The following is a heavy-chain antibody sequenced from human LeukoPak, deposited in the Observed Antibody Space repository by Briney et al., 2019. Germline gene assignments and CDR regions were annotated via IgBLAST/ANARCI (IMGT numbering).Heavy chain of an antibody. D-gene: IGHD3-22*01. J-gene: IGHJ5*02. Sequence: GASVKVSCKASGYTFTSHYMHWVRQAPGQGLEWMGIINPSGDFRSYAQKFQGRVTVTRDMSTRTVYMELSDLEPEDTAVYYCARGLIRYYYDSSGYRRWFDPWGQGTLVTVSS. CDR1: GYTFTSHY. V-gene: IGHV1-46*01. CDR3: ARGLIRYYYDSSGYRRWFDP. CDR2: INPSGDFR.